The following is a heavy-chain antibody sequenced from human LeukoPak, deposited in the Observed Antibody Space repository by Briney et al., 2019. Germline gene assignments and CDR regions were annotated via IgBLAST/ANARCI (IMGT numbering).Heavy chain of an antibody. CDR2: INPSGGST. CDR1: GYTFTSYY. J-gene: IGHJ3*02. V-gene: IGHV1-46*01. CDR3: AKDDSGYSYFDAFDI. Sequence: ASVKVSCKASGYTFTSYYMHWVRQAPGQGLEWMGIINPSGGSTSYAQKFQGRVTMTRDTSTSTVYMELSSLRAEDTAVYYCAKDDSGYSYFDAFDIWGQGTMVTVSS. D-gene: IGHD5-18*01.